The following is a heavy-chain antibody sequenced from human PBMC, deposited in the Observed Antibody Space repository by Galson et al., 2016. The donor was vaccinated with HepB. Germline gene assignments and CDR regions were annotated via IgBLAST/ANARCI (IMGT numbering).Heavy chain of an antibody. V-gene: IGHV3-23*01. CDR1: GFSFSTYT. J-gene: IGHJ3*01. D-gene: IGHD2-15*01. CDR2: FDFHTGWT. CDR3: SKAYSGGSPYRAFDF. Sequence: SLRLSCAASGFSFSTYTMGWVRQAPGKGLEWVSTFDFHTGWTLYADSVKGLFTISGDTSKNTLYLQMNSLRVEDTAIYYCSKAYSGGSPYRAFDFRGQGTVVTVSP.